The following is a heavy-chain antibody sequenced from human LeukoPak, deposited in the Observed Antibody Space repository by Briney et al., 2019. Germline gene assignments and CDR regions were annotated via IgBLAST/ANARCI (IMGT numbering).Heavy chain of an antibody. CDR3: ASLRRDVVVPAALDY. Sequence: SETLSLTCTVSGGSIRSSYYYWGWIRQPPGKGLEWIGSIYDSGSTCYNPSLKSRVTISVDRSKNQFSLKLSSVTAADTAVYYCASLRRDVVVPAALDYWGQGTLVTVSS. CDR2: IYDSGST. J-gene: IGHJ4*02. D-gene: IGHD2-2*01. V-gene: IGHV4-39*07. CDR1: GGSIRSSYYY.